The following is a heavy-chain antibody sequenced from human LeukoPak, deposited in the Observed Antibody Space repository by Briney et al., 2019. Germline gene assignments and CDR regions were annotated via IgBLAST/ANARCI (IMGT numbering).Heavy chain of an antibody. V-gene: IGHV4-39*07. CDR1: GGSISSSSYY. CDR3: ARTSLSGSYLGY. Sequence: SETLSLTCTVSGGSISSSSYYWGWIRQPPGKGLEWIGSIYYSGSTYYNPSLKSRVTISVDTSKNQFSLKLSSVTAADTAVYYCARTSLSGSYLGYWGQGTLVTVSS. J-gene: IGHJ4*02. CDR2: IYYSGST. D-gene: IGHD1-26*01.